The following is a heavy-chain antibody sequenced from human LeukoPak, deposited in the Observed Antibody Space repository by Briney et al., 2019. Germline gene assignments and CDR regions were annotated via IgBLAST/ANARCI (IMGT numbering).Heavy chain of an antibody. V-gene: IGHV3-74*03. CDR2: ISSDGTNT. Sequence: GGSLRLSCAASGFTLSNDWTHWVRQAPGKGLVWVSRISSDGTNTLYADSVKGRFTISRDNARNTLHLQMNSLRADDTAVYYCVVGGGIYWGQVTLVTVS. CDR1: GFTLSNDW. D-gene: IGHD3-16*01. CDR3: VVGGGIY. J-gene: IGHJ4*02.